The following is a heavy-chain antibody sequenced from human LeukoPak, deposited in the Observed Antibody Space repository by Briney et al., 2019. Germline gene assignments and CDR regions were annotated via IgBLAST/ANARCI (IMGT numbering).Heavy chain of an antibody. V-gene: IGHV4-4*09. J-gene: IGHJ4*02. CDR1: GGSISNYY. Sequence: SETLSLTCTVSGGSISNYYWSWFRQPPGKGLEWIGYIYTSGSTNYNPSLKSRVTISVDTSKNQFSLKLSSVTAADTAVYYCARDRQIAYWGQGTLVTVSS. CDR2: IYTSGST. CDR3: ARDRQIAY.